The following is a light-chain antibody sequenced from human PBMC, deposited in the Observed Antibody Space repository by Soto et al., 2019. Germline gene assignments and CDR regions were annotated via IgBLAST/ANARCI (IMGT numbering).Light chain of an antibody. CDR3: QSYDSGNKV. CDR2: EDN. V-gene: IGLV6-57*01. Sequence: NFMLTQPHSVSGSPGKTVTISCTRSSGSIASNYVHWYQQRPGSSPTTVIYEDNQRPSGVPDRFSGSIDTSSNSASLTISGLKTEDEADYSCQSYDSGNKVFGGGTKLTVL. J-gene: IGLJ3*02. CDR1: SGSIASNY.